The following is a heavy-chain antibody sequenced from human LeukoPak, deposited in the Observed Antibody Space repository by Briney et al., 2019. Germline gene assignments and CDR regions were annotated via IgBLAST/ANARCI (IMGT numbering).Heavy chain of an antibody. V-gene: IGHV3-23*01. Sequence: PGGSLRLSCAASGFTFSSYAMSWVRQAPGKGLEWVSTISGSGDSTYYADSVKGRFTISRDNSKNALYLQMNSLRAEDTAVYYCAKSRWETYAVRAFDIWGQGTMVTVSS. D-gene: IGHD1-26*01. J-gene: IGHJ3*02. CDR2: ISGSGDST. CDR3: AKSRWETYAVRAFDI. CDR1: GFTFSSYA.